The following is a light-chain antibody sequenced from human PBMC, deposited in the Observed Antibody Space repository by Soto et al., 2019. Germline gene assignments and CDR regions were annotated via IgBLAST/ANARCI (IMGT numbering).Light chain of an antibody. CDR2: AAS. CDR3: QKYNSAPLT. Sequence: DIQMTQSPSTLSASVGDTVTVTCRASQSVSGWLAWYQQEPGKIPNLLIYAASTLQAGVPSRFSGSGSGTDFTLTISSLQPEDVAAYYCQKYNSAPLTFGGGTKVEIK. J-gene: IGKJ4*01. CDR1: QSVSGW. V-gene: IGKV1-27*01.